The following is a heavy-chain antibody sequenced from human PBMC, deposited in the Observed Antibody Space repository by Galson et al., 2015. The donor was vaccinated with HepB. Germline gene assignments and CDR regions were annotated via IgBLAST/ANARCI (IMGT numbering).Heavy chain of an antibody. J-gene: IGHJ4*02. V-gene: IGHV3-30*04. CDR3: ARDAAVRGVVIPLAH. CDR2: IANDGSQK. D-gene: IGHD3-10*01. Sequence: SLRLSCAASGFIFSKFAMQWVRQAPGKGLEWVAIIANDGSQKYYADSVKGRFTISRDNSKNTLYLQMSSLRVEDTAVYYCARDAAVRGVVIPLAHWGQGTLVTVSS. CDR1: GFIFSKFA.